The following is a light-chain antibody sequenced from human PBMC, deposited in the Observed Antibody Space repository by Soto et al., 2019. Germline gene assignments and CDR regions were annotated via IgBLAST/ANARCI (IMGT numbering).Light chain of an antibody. CDR2: DAS. Sequence: EIVLTQSPATLSLSPGDRATLSCRARQSISNYLAWYQQKPGQAPRLLMYDASNRATGIPARFTGSGSGTDFTLTISSLEPEDFAVYYCQQRSNWPLTFGGGTKVEIK. CDR3: QQRSNWPLT. J-gene: IGKJ4*01. CDR1: QSISNY. V-gene: IGKV3-11*01.